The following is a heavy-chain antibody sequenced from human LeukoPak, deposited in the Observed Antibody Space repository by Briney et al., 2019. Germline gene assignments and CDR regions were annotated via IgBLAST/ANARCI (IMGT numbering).Heavy chain of an antibody. CDR1: GGSISSSSYY. CDR3: ARIPIRWFIIVVVIPALGYFDL. Sequence: SETLSLTCTVSGGSISSSSYYCGWIRQPPGKGLEWIGSIYYSGSTYYNPSLKSRVTISVDTSKNQFSLKLSSVTAADTAVYYCARIPIRWFIIVVVIPALGYFDLWGRGTLVTVSS. D-gene: IGHD3-22*01. V-gene: IGHV4-39*01. J-gene: IGHJ2*01. CDR2: IYYSGST.